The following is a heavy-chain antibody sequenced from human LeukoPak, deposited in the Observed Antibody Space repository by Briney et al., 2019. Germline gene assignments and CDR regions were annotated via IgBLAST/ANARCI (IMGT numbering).Heavy chain of an antibody. CDR1: GGSISSSTYY. D-gene: IGHD6-13*01. V-gene: IGHV4-39*07. Sequence: SEALSLTCTVSGGSISSSTYYWGWIRQPPGKGLEWIGNIYYSGSTYYNTSLKSRVTISVDTSKNQFSLKLSSVTAADTAVDFCGRDGGSSWYGGWFAPGGQGTLVTVSS. CDR3: GRDGGSSWYGGWFAP. J-gene: IGHJ5*02. CDR2: IYYSGST.